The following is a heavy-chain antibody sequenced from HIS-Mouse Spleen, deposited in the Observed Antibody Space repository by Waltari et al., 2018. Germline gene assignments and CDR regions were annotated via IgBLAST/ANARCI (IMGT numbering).Heavy chain of an antibody. D-gene: IGHD3-3*01. J-gene: IGHJ3*02. CDR1: GGSISSYY. Sequence: QVQLQESGPGLVKPSETLSLTCTVSGGSISSYYWSWIRQPAGKGLEWIGRIYTSGSTNYHPPLKSRVTMSVDTSKNQFSLTLSSVTAADTAVYYCARDFHDFWSGYYGGDKKHDAFDIWGQGTMVTVSS. CDR3: ARDFHDFWSGYYGGDKKHDAFDI. CDR2: IYTSGST. V-gene: IGHV4-4*07.